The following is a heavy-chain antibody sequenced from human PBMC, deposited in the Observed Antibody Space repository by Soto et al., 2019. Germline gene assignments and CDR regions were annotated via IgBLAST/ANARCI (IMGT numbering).Heavy chain of an antibody. V-gene: IGHV4-59*01. D-gene: IGHD3-3*01. CDR2: IYYSGST. CDR1: GGSISSYY. J-gene: IGHJ6*02. CDR3: ARGYYDIWSGYYTPYYYGMDV. Sequence: KPSETLSLTCTVSGGSISSYYWSWIRQPPGKGLEWIGYIYYSGSTNYNPSLKSRVTISVDTSKNQFSLKLSSVTAADTAVYYCARGYYDIWSGYYTPYYYGMDVWGQGTTVTVSS.